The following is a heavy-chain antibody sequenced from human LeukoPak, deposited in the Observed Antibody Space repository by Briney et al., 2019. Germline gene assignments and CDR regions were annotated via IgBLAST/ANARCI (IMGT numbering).Heavy chain of an antibody. J-gene: IGHJ4*02. CDR3: ARGPPGPREPFDY. D-gene: IGHD1-14*01. Sequence: PGGSLRLSCAASGFTFSSYSMNWVRQAPGKGLELVSSISSSSSYIYYADSVKGRFTISRDNAKNSLYLQMNSLRAEDTAVYYCARGPPGPREPFDYWGQGTLVTVSS. CDR1: GFTFSSYS. CDR2: ISSSSSYI. V-gene: IGHV3-21*01.